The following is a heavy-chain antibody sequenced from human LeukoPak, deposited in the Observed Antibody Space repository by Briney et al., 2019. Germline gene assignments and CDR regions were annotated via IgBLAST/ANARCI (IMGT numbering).Heavy chain of an antibody. V-gene: IGHV3-30*01. D-gene: IGHD6-19*01. Sequence: GRSLRLSCAASVFTFSSYAMHWVRQAPGKGLEWVAVISYDGSNKYYADSVKGRFTISRDNSKNTLYLQMNSLRAEDTAVYHCAREYSSGWYAANGFDYWGQGTLVTVSS. CDR3: AREYSSGWYAANGFDY. CDR1: VFTFSSYA. CDR2: ISYDGSNK. J-gene: IGHJ4*02.